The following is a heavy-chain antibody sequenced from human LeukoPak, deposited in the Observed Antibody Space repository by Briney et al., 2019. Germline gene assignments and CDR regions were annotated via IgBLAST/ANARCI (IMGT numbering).Heavy chain of an antibody. CDR1: GDSLTSSKW. CDR3: ARGGPCGGDCYFDS. Sequence: SGTLSLTCTVSGDSLTSSKWWSWVRQSPGKGLEWIGEVYHGGSINHNPAFKSRLTLSVDKSKNQFSLNLRSVTAADTAMYYCARGGPCGGDCYFDSWGQGFLVTVSS. J-gene: IGHJ4*02. V-gene: IGHV4-4*02. CDR2: VYHGGSI. D-gene: IGHD2-21*02.